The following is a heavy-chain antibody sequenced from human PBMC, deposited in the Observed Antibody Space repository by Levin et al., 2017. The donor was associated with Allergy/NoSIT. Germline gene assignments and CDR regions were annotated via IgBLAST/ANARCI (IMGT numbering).Heavy chain of an antibody. CDR2: IYYSGST. J-gene: IGHJ4*02. Sequence: SETLSLTCTVSGGSISSYYWSWIRQPPGKGLEWIGYIYYSGSTNYNPSLKSRVTISVDTSKNQFSLKLSSVTAADTAVYYCARYWPYSNYGLDYWGQGTLVTVSS. CDR1: GGSISSYY. CDR3: ARYWPYSNYGLDY. D-gene: IGHD4-11*01. V-gene: IGHV4-59*01.